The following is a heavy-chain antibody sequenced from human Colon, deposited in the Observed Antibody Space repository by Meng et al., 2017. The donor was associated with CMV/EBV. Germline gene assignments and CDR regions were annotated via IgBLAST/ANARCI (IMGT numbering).Heavy chain of an antibody. CDR3: AHRRTIFGGFDP. Sequence: TFSCFFRNTCTVAVRQFRQPPGKALEWLALFYWNDDQGYSPSLRNRLTITKDTSKHQLVLTMTNMDPVDTATYFCAHRRTIFGGFDPWGQGSLVTVSS. CDR2: FYWNDDQ. J-gene: IGHJ5*02. CDR1: CFFRNTCTVA. V-gene: IGHV2-5*01. D-gene: IGHD3-3*01.